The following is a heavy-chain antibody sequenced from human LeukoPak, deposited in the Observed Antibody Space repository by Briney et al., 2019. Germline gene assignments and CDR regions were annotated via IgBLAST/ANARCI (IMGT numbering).Heavy chain of an antibody. CDR3: AKLPKYQLLGWLDP. Sequence: GGSLRLSCAATGFTVSSNYAMSWVRQAPGKGLEWVSTISGSGDSTYYPEFVKGRFTISRDNSKNTLYLQMNSLRAEDTAVYYCAKLPKYQLLGWLDPWGQGTLVTVSS. CDR1: GFTVSSNYA. D-gene: IGHD2-2*01. V-gene: IGHV3-23*01. J-gene: IGHJ5*02. CDR2: ISGSGDST.